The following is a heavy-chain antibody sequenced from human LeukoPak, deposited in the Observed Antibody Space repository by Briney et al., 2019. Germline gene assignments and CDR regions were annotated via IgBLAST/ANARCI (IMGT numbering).Heavy chain of an antibody. Sequence: PGGSLRLSCRGSGFKVDDYGVTWVRQAPGKGLEWVSDINWNGDSTGYAHSVRGRFTIYRDNSKNSVYLQMNSLRVEDTAFYYCARDELLNRNWFDPWGQGTLVTVSS. J-gene: IGHJ5*02. CDR2: INWNGDST. V-gene: IGHV3-20*04. D-gene: IGHD3-10*01. CDR3: ARDELLNRNWFDP. CDR1: GFKVDDYG.